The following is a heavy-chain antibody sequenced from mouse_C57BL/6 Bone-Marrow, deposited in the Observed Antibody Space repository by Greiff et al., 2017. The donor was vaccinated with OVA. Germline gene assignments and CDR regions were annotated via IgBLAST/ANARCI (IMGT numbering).Heavy chain of an antibody. CDR3: AREGQDSSGAVDY. J-gene: IGHJ4*01. CDR1: GISITTGNYR. CDR2: IYYSGTI. D-gene: IGHD3-2*02. V-gene: IGHV3-5*01. Sequence: EVKVEESGPGLVKPSQTVFLTCTVTGISITTGNYRWSWIRQFPGNKLEWIGYIYYSGTITYNPSLTSRTTITRDTPKNQFFLEMNSLTAEDTATYYCAREGQDSSGAVDYWGQGTSVTVSS.